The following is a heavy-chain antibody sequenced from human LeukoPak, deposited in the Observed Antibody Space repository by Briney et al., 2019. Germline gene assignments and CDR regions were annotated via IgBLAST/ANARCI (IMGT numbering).Heavy chain of an antibody. CDR3: VRGYSGVTALLAD. D-gene: IGHD2-21*02. CDR1: SGSNSSYA. J-gene: IGHJ4*02. CDR2: IYYSGST. Sequence: AETLTLTCTASSGSNSSYAWSWIRQPPGKGLECIGYIYYSGSTNYNPSLKSRVTISLDTSKNQISLKLRFATGAETAVYYCVRGYSGVTALLADGGQGTLVTVSS. V-gene: IGHV4-59*01.